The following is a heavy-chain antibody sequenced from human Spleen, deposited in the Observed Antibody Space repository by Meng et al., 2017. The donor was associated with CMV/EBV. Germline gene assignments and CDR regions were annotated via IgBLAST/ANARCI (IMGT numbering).Heavy chain of an antibody. V-gene: IGHV1-69-2*01. CDR2: LDRQDGEI. J-gene: IGHJ4*02. CDR3: GTGKITFGGLIDN. D-gene: IGHD3-16*01. CDR1: GYTSTDFY. Sequence: CNLSGYTSTDFYIHWVRQAPGKGLEWIGLLDRQDGEIMQSEKFKDRLIISADASSDIVYLQVTTLRPDDTAVYFCGTGKITFGGLIDNWGQGTLVTVSS.